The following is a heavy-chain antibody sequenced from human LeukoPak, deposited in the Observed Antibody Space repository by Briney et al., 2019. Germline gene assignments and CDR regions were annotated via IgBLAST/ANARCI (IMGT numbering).Heavy chain of an antibody. V-gene: IGHV4-38-2*02. Sequence: PSETLSLNCTVSGFSISSGYYWGWIRQPPGKGLEWIGSIYHGGSTYYNPSLKSRVTISVDTPKNQFSLKLSSVTAADTAVYYCARVTPTATTWAFDVWGQGTMVTVFS. CDR1: GFSISSGYY. D-gene: IGHD4-17*01. CDR2: IYHGGST. CDR3: ARVTPTATTWAFDV. J-gene: IGHJ3*01.